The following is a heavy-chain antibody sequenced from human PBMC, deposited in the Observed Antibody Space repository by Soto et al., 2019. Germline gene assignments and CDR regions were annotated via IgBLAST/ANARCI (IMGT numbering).Heavy chain of an antibody. V-gene: IGHV3-15*01. CDR1: GFTFSKAW. CDR3: ARGNIPLTYCNCGSCYYIDY. J-gene: IGHJ4*02. CDR2: IKSKTDAGTT. Sequence: EVQLVESGGGLVKPGGSLRLSCAASGFTFSKAWMTWVRQAPGKGLEWVGRIKSKTDAGTTDYAAPVKGRFTISRDDSKTTLYLQMNTLKTEDTGVYYCARGNIPLTYCNCGSCYYIDYWGQGTLVTVSS. D-gene: IGHD2-15*01.